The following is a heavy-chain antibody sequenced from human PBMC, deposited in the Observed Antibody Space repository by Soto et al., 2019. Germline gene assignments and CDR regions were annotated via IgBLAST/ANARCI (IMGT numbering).Heavy chain of an antibody. CDR3: ARGKLGGCLVLEY. D-gene: IGHD7-27*01. CDR2: VSTGGSPT. V-gene: IGHV3-23*01. J-gene: IGHJ4*02. Sequence: EVQLLESGGGLVQPGGSLRLSCEASGFIFRNYAVNWVRQAPGKGLEWVSVVSTGGSPTYYADSVKGRFTISRDDSKNTVYLEMNSLRAEDTAVYYCARGKLGGCLVLEYWGQGTLVTVSS. CDR1: GFIFRNYA.